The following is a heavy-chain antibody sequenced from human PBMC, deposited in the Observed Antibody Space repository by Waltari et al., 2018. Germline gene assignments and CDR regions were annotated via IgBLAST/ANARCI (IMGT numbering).Heavy chain of an antibody. CDR2: IYTSGNT. CDR1: GGSLNSGRSS. J-gene: IGHJ4*02. Sequence: QVQLQESGPGLVKPSQTLSLTCPVSGGSLNSGRSSWSWIRQPAGKGLEWIGLIYTSGNTKYNPSLKSRVTISLDTSNNQFSLSLGSVTAADTAVYYCARGDGDGANFYFDYWGQGTLVTGSS. CDR3: ARGDGDGANFYFDY. D-gene: IGHD1-1*01. V-gene: IGHV4-61*02.